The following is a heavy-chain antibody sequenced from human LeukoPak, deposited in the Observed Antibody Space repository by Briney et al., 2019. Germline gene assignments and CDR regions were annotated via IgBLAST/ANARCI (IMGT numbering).Heavy chain of an antibody. CDR3: ARGGLGYCSGGSCYSHYYYYYYMDV. CDR1: GGSISSYY. D-gene: IGHD2-15*01. Sequence: SETLSLTCTVSGGSISSYYWSWIRQPPGKGLEWIGYIYYSGSTNYNPSLKSRVTISVDTSKNQFSLKLSSVTAADTAVYYCARGGLGYCSGGSCYSHYYYYYYMDVWGKGTTVTISS. J-gene: IGHJ6*03. V-gene: IGHV4-59*01. CDR2: IYYSGST.